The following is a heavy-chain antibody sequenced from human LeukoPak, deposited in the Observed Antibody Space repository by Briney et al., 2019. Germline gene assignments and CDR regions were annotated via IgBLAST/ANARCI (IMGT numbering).Heavy chain of an antibody. J-gene: IGHJ5*02. CDR1: GYSISSGYY. V-gene: IGHV4-38-2*01. D-gene: IGHD3-16*02. Sequence: PSETLSLTCAVSGYSISSGYYWGWIRQPPGKGLEWIGSIYHSGSTYYNPSFKSRVTISVDTSKNQFSLKLSSVTAADTAVYYCARGLRLGELSTNPWGQGTLVTVSS. CDR2: IYHSGST. CDR3: ARGLRLGELSTNP.